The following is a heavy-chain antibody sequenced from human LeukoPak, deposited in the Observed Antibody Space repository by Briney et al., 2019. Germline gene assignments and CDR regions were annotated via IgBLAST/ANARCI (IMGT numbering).Heavy chain of an antibody. CDR3: ARQNWDPHFDY. D-gene: IGHD7-27*01. Sequence: SETLSLTCTVSGDSISSSNYYWGWLRQPPGTGLEWIGSIYYSGNTYYNPSLKSRVTISVDTSKNQFSLKLSSVTAADTAVFYCARQNWDPHFDYWGQGTLVTVSS. CDR2: IYYSGNT. J-gene: IGHJ4*02. V-gene: IGHV4-39*01. CDR1: GDSISSSNYY.